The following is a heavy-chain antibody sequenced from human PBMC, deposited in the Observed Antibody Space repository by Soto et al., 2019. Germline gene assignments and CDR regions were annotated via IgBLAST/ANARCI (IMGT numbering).Heavy chain of an antibody. D-gene: IGHD1-26*01. J-gene: IGHJ4*02. Sequence: GESLKISCAASGFTFSNYWMHWVRQAPGKGLVWVSRINTDGSNTDYADSVKGRFTISRDNAKNALYLQMNSLGAEDTAVYYCVSSFSASNDYWGQGTLVTVSS. CDR3: VSSFSASNDY. CDR2: INTDGSNT. CDR1: GFTFSNYW. V-gene: IGHV3-74*01.